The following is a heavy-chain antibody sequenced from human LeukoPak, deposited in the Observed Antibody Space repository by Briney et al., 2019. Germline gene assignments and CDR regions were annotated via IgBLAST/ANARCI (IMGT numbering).Heavy chain of an antibody. D-gene: IGHD3-9*01. V-gene: IGHV1-8*02. Sequence: ASVNVSCKASGYTFTSYGISWVRQATGQGLEWMGWMNPNSGNTGYAQKFQGRATMTRDTSLSTAYMELSSLRSEDTAVYYCATGPRSYYDILTGYYRFDYWGQGTLVTVSS. CDR2: MNPNSGNT. CDR3: ATGPRSYYDILTGYYRFDY. J-gene: IGHJ4*02. CDR1: GYTFTSYG.